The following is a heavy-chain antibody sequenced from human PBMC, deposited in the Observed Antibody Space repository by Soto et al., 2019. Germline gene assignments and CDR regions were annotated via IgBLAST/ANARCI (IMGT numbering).Heavy chain of an antibody. CDR2: IYYSGST. Sequence: QVPLQESGPGLVKPSQTLSLTCTVSGGSISSGDYYWSWIRQHPGKGLEWIGYIYYSGSTYYNPSXXXRXXISVDTSKNQFSLKLSSVTAADTAVYYCARWWSGSRQGFDPWGQGTLVTVSS. V-gene: IGHV4-31*03. CDR1: GGSISSGDYY. CDR3: ARWWSGSRQGFDP. J-gene: IGHJ5*02. D-gene: IGHD3-3*01.